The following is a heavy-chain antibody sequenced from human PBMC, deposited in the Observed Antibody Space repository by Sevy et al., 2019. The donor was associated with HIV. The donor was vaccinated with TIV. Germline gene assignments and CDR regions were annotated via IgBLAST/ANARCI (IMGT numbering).Heavy chain of an antibody. Sequence: GGSLRLSCVASGFTFDDYAMHWVRQAPGKGLEWVSGVSWNSALVGYADSVKGRLAISTDNATKSLYLQMHSLKPEDTAFYYFVKDGGSGSGPSAEYFHHWGQGTLVTVSS. CDR3: VKDGGSGSGPSAEYFHH. D-gene: IGHD6-19*01. V-gene: IGHV3-9*01. CDR2: VSWNSALV. J-gene: IGHJ1*01. CDR1: GFTFDDYA.